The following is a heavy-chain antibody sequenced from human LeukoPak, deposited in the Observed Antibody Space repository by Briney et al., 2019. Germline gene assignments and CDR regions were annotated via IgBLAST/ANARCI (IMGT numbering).Heavy chain of an antibody. CDR3: ARVASTYYYYYMDV. V-gene: IGHV3-23*01. J-gene: IGHJ6*03. Sequence: GGSLRLSCTASGFTFSSYAMSWVRQAPGKGLEWVSAISGSGGSTYYADSVKGRFTISRDNSKNTLYLQMNSLRAEDTAVYYCARVASTYYYYYMDVWGKGTTVTVSS. CDR2: ISGSGGST. CDR1: GFTFSSYA.